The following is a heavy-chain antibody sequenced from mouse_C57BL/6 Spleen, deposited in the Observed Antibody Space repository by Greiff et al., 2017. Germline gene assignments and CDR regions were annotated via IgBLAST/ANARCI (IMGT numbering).Heavy chain of an antibody. D-gene: IGHD1-1*01. CDR3: TRSLLLRCFAY. J-gene: IGHJ3*01. Sequence: SGAELVRPGASVTLSCKASGYTFTDYEMHWVKQTPVHGLEWIGAIDPETGGTAYNQKFKGKAILTADKSSSTAYMELRSLTSEDSAVYYCTRSLLLRCFAYWGQGTLVTVSA. V-gene: IGHV1-15*01. CDR1: GYTFTDYE. CDR2: IDPETGGT.